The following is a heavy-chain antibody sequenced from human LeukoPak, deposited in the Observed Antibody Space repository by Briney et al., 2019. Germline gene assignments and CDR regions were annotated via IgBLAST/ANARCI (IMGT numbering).Heavy chain of an antibody. Sequence: GGSLRLSCAASGFTFSAFEMNWVRQAPGKGLEWLSYISGSGGTTLYADSVKGRFTIPRDNAKNSLYLQMNSMRAEDTAVYYCARGSYYYPYWGQGTLVTVSS. J-gene: IGHJ4*02. CDR1: GFTFSAFE. V-gene: IGHV3-48*03. D-gene: IGHD3-10*01. CDR3: ARGSYYYPY. CDR2: ISGSGGTT.